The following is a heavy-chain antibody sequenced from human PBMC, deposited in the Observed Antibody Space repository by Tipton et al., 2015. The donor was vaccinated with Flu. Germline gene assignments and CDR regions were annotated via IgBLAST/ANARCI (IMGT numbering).Heavy chain of an antibody. CDR2: IPSSGSPI. Sequence: SLRLSCAASGFTLSTYGMNWVRQAPGKGLERVSYIPSSGSPIYYADSVRGRFTISRDNAKNSLYLQMNSLRAEDTALYYCARANWNEPFDYWGQGTLVTVSS. D-gene: IGHD1-1*01. CDR3: ARANWNEPFDY. V-gene: IGHV3-48*03. J-gene: IGHJ4*02. CDR1: GFTLSTYG.